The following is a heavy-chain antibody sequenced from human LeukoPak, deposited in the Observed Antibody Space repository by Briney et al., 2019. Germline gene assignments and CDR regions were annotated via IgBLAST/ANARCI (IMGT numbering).Heavy chain of an antibody. D-gene: IGHD6-19*01. CDR3: PRLYSSGWKFHY. Sequence: GESLKISCKGSGYGFTSYWIGWVRPMPGKGLEWMGIIYPGDSDTRYSPSFQGQVTISADKSISTAYLQWSSLKPSDTAMYYCPRLYSSGWKFHYWGQGTLVTVSS. J-gene: IGHJ4*02. CDR2: IYPGDSDT. CDR1: GYGFTSYW. V-gene: IGHV5-51*01.